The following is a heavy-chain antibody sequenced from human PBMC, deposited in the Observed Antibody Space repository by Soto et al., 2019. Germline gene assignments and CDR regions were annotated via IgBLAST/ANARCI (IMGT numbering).Heavy chain of an antibody. Sequence: ESLKISCKGSGSSCTSYWIGWVRQMPGKGLEWMGIIYPGDSDTRYSPSLQGQVTISADTSISTAYLQWSSLKASDTAMYYAASHGPSKRITIFGVVIKREFYGMDVWGQGATVTV. CDR1: GSSCTSYW. V-gene: IGHV5-51*01. D-gene: IGHD3-3*01. CDR2: IYPGDSDT. CDR3: ASHGPSKRITIFGVVIKREFYGMDV. J-gene: IGHJ6*02.